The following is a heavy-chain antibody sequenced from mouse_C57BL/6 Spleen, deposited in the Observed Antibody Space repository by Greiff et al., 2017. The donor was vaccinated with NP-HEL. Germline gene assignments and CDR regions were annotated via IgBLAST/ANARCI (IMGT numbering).Heavy chain of an antibody. CDR1: GFPFSDYY. CDR3: ARGALLLRSYYFDY. Sequence: DVQLVESEGGLVQPGSSMKLSCTASGFPFSDYYMAWVRQVPEKGLEWVANINYDGSSTYYLDSLKSSFIISRDNAKNILYLQMSSLKSEDTATYYCARGALLLRSYYFDYWGQGTTLTVSS. J-gene: IGHJ2*01. V-gene: IGHV5-16*01. CDR2: INYDGSST. D-gene: IGHD1-1*01.